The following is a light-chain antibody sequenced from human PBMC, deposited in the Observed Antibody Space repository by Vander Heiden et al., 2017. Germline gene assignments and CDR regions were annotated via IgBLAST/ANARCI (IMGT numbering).Light chain of an antibody. CDR3: QQDKAWPLT. CDR1: QTIDIS. V-gene: IGKV3-15*01. Sequence: EIVMTQSPATLSVSPGERATLSCRASQTIDISLAWYQQKPGQAPRLLIDNANTRATGIPARFSGSGSGTEFTLTISRLQPEDFAVFYCQQDKAWPLTFGGGTKVEIK. J-gene: IGKJ4*01. CDR2: NAN.